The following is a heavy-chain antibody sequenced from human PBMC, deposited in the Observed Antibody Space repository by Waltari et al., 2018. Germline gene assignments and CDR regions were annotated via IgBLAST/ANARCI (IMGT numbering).Heavy chain of an antibody. CDR2: INPRGVST. J-gene: IGHJ5*02. V-gene: IGHV1-46*01. D-gene: IGHD6-13*01. Sequence: QVQLVQSGAEVKKPGASVKVSCKASGYTFTSYDMHWVRQAPGQGREWMGRINPRGVSTSYAQKFQGRVTMTRDTSTSTVYMELSSLRSEDTAVYYCARSYSSSWYGGFDPWGQGTLVTVSS. CDR1: GYTFTSYD. CDR3: ARSYSSSWYGGFDP.